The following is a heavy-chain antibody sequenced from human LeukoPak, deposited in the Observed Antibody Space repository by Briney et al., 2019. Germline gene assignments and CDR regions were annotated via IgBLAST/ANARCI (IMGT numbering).Heavy chain of an antibody. J-gene: IGHJ4*02. V-gene: IGHV3-49*03. CDR3: SRRMTTGDY. D-gene: IGHD4-17*01. CDR2: IRSKAYDGTT. CDR1: GFTFGDYA. Sequence: GGSLRLSCTASGFTFGDYALSWFGQAPGKGLEWVGFIRSKAYDGTTEYAASVKGRFTISRDDAKSIAYLQMNSLKTEDTAVYYCSRRMTTGDYWGQGTLVTVSS.